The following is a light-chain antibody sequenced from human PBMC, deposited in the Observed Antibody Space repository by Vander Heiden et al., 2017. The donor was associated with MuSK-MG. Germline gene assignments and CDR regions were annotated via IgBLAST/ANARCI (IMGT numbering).Light chain of an antibody. Sequence: IVMTQSPATLSVSPGERATLSCRASQSVGYDLAWYQQKPGKGPRLLIHAASTRATDIPARFSGSGSGTEFTLTISSLQSEDFAIYYCQQYRNWPPITCGQGTRLETK. CDR1: QSVGYD. J-gene: IGKJ5*01. CDR3: QQYRNWPPIT. V-gene: IGKV3-15*01. CDR2: AAS.